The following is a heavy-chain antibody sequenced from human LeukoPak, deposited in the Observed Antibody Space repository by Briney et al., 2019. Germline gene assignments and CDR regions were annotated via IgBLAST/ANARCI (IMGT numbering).Heavy chain of an antibody. J-gene: IGHJ3*02. CDR2: ISSSSSYI. CDR1: GFTFSSYS. V-gene: IGHV3-21*01. CDR3: ARVRSYYYDSSGSTPDAFDI. D-gene: IGHD3-22*01. Sequence: GGSLRLSCAASGFTFSSYSMNWVRQAPGKGLEWVSSISSSSSYIYYADSVKGRFTISRDNSKNTLYLQMNSLRAEDTAVYYCARVRSYYYDSSGSTPDAFDIWGQGTMVTVSS.